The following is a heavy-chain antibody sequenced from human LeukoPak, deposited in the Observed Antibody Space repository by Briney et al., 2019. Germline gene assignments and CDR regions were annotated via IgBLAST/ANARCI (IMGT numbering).Heavy chain of an antibody. CDR3: ARGRDSSGSVDY. J-gene: IGHJ4*02. CDR1: GGTFSSYA. D-gene: IGHD6-19*01. Sequence: ASVKVSCKASGGTFSSYAISWVRQAPGQGLEWMGWMNPNSGNTGYAQKFQGRVTITRNTSISTAYMELSSLRSEDTAVYYCARGRDSSGSVDYWGQGTLVTVSS. V-gene: IGHV1-8*03. CDR2: MNPNSGNT.